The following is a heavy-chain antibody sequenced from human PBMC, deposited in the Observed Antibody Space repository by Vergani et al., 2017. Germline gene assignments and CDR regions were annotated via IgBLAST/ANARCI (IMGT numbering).Heavy chain of an antibody. D-gene: IGHD4-17*01. J-gene: IGHJ6*03. V-gene: IGHV4-34*01. CDR3: ARQTTVTRMQGYYYNYYMDV. CDR1: GGSFSGYD. Sequence: QVQLQQWGAGLLKPSETLSLTCAVYGGSFSGYDWNWIRQPPGKGLEWIGEINHSGSTNYNPSLKSRVTISVDTSKNQFSLKLSSVTAADTAVYYCARQTTVTRMQGYYYNYYMDVWGKGTTVTVSS. CDR2: INHSGST.